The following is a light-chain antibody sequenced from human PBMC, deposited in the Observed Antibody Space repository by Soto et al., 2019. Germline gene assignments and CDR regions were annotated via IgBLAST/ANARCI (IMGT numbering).Light chain of an antibody. CDR1: QSISSW. CDR3: QQYNSDSQT. V-gene: IGKV1-5*03. CDR2: KAS. J-gene: IGKJ1*01. Sequence: DIQMTQSPSTLSASVGDRVTITCRASQSISSWLAWYQQKPGKAPKLLIYKASTLESGVPSRFSGSGSGTEFTLTISSLQPDDFATYYCQQYNSDSQTFGQG.